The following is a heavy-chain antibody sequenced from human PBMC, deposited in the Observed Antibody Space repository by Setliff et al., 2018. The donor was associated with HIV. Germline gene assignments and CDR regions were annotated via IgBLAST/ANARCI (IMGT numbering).Heavy chain of an antibody. CDR3: ARGGSSVVVTPMSSFDI. J-gene: IGHJ3*02. D-gene: IGHD2-21*02. CDR2: INPNTGGT. Sequence: ASVKVSCKASGYSFSGYYIHWVRQAPGQGPEWMGWINPNTGGTKTAQKFQDWVTMTRDRSISTAFMEVKSLRSEDTAKYYCARGGSSVVVTPMSSFDIWGQGTMVTVSS. V-gene: IGHV1-2*04. CDR1: GYSFSGYY.